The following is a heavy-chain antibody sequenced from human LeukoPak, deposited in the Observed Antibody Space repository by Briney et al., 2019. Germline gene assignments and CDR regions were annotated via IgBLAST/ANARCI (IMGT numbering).Heavy chain of an antibody. CDR3: ARSRSFYYDILTGFGYYYYYMDV. J-gene: IGHJ6*03. Sequence: ASVKVSCKASGYTSTSYGISWVRQAPGQGLEWMGWISAYNGNTNYAQKLQGRVTMTTDTSTSTAYMELRSLRSDDTAVYYCARSRSFYYDILTGFGYYYYYMDVWGKGTTVTISS. D-gene: IGHD3-9*01. CDR1: GYTSTSYG. V-gene: IGHV1-18*01. CDR2: ISAYNGNT.